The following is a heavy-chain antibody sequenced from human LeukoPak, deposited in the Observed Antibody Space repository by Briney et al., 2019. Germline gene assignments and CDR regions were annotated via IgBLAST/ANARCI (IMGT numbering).Heavy chain of an antibody. V-gene: IGHV3-30*02. J-gene: IGHJ4*02. CDR2: IRSDGGDK. CDR1: GFTFSTFG. D-gene: IGHD4-17*01. Sequence: PGGSLRLSCAASGFTFSTFGMHRVRQAPGKGLEWVAFIRSDGGDKYYADSVKGRFTLSRDNSKNTLYLQVNSLRAEDAAVYYCARDTVINEGFWGQGTLVTVSS. CDR3: ARDTVINEGF.